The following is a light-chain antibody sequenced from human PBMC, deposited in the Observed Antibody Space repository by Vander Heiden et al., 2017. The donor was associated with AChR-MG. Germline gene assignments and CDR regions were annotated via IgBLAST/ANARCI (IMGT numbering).Light chain of an antibody. CDR1: YSNIGSHT. Sequence: QSALTQPPSAYGTPGQRVTISCSGSYSNIGSHTVNWYQQLPGTAPKFLSYSDNQRPSGVPDRFSGSKSGTSASLAISGLQSEDEADYYCATWDDSLNARVFGGGTKLTVL. CDR2: SDN. J-gene: IGLJ3*02. V-gene: IGLV1-44*01. CDR3: ATWDDSLNARV.